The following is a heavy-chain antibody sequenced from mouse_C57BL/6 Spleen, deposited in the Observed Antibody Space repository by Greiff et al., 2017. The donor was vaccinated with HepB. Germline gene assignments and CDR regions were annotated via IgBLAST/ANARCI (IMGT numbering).Heavy chain of an antibody. V-gene: IGHV1-72*01. CDR3: ATAQAFCAWFAY. CDR1: GYTFTSYW. D-gene: IGHD3-2*02. CDR2: IDPNSGGT. Sequence: QVHVKQSGAELVKPGASVKLSCKASGYTFTSYWMHWVKQRPGRGLEWIGRIDPNSGGTKYNEKFKSKATLTVDKPSSTAYMQLSSLTSEDSAVYYGATAQAFCAWFAYWGQGTLVTVSA. J-gene: IGHJ3*01.